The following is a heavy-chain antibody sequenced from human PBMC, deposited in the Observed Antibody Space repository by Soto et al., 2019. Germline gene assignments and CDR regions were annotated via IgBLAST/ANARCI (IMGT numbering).Heavy chain of an antibody. V-gene: IGHV4-59*01. CDR1: GGSISSYY. Sequence: SETLSLTCTVSGGSISSYYWSWIRQPPGKGLEWIGYIYYSGSTNYNPSLKSRVTISVDTSKNQFSLKLSSVTAADTAVYYCARSRYIAGVGPWGQGTLVTVS. J-gene: IGHJ5*02. CDR3: ARSRYIAGVGP. D-gene: IGHD2-21*01. CDR2: IYYSGST.